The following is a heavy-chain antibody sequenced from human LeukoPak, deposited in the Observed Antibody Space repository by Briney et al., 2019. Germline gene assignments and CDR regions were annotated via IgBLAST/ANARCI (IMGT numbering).Heavy chain of an antibody. V-gene: IGHV3-23*01. D-gene: IGHD3-22*01. J-gene: IGHJ4*02. CDR2: ISGSGDNT. CDR1: GFTFSSYA. CDR3: AKGSYYDSSGSFYFDY. Sequence: GGSLRLSCAASGFTFSSYAMSWVRQAPGKGLERVSGISGSGDNTYYADSVKGRFTISRDNSKNALYVQVNSLGTEDTAAYYCAKGSYYDSSGSFYFDYWGQGTLVTVSS.